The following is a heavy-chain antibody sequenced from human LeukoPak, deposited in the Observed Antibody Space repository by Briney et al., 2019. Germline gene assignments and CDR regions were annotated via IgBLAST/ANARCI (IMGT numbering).Heavy chain of an antibody. D-gene: IGHD3-10*01. Sequence: GAPVKVSCKASGYTFTSSGISWVRRAPGQRLECRGWISEYNGNTNYAPQLPGRVTMTTDTSTSTAYMELRSRSSDGTAVYYCARGELLWFGEPDYWGQGTLVTVSS. J-gene: IGHJ4*02. CDR3: ARGELLWFGEPDY. CDR2: ISEYNGNT. V-gene: IGHV1-18*01. CDR1: GYTFTSSG.